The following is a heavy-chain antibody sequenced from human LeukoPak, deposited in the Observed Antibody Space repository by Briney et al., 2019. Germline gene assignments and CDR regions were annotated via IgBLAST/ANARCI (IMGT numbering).Heavy chain of an antibody. V-gene: IGHV3-23*01. D-gene: IGHD3-10*01. Sequence: PGGSLRHSCEASGFTFVNFGMTWVRQAPGKGLQWVSGITGSSTWTYYAASVKGRFTVSRDNSQNTLHLQMNSLRADDTAVYYCARELVSSGTGYFDLWGRGTLVTVSS. CDR1: GFTFVNFG. CDR3: ARELVSSGTGYFDL. J-gene: IGHJ2*01. CDR2: ITGSSTWT.